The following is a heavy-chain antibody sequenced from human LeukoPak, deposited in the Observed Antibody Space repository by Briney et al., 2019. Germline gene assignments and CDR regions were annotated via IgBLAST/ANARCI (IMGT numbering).Heavy chain of an antibody. Sequence: PSETLSLTCTVSGGSISSYYWSWIRQPPGKGLEWIGFIYYSGSTNYNPSLKSRVTISVDTSKNQFSLKLSSVTAADTAVYYCAGHSRKVRGYCSGGSCFLDYWGQGTLVTVSS. CDR1: GGSISSYY. J-gene: IGHJ4*02. D-gene: IGHD2-15*01. CDR3: AGHSRKVRGYCSGGSCFLDY. V-gene: IGHV4-59*08. CDR2: IYYSGST.